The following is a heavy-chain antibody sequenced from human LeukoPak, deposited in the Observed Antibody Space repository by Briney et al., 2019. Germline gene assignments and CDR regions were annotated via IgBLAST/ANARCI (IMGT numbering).Heavy chain of an antibody. CDR3: AKDETMIRGVTPGPDY. Sequence: GGSLRLSCAASGFTFSSYGMHWVRQAPGKGLEWVAVISYDGSNKYYADSVKGRFTISRDNSKNTLYLQMNGLRAEDTAVYYCAKDETMIRGVTPGPDYWGQGTLVTVSS. J-gene: IGHJ4*02. CDR1: GFTFSSYG. CDR2: ISYDGSNK. V-gene: IGHV3-30*18. D-gene: IGHD3-10*01.